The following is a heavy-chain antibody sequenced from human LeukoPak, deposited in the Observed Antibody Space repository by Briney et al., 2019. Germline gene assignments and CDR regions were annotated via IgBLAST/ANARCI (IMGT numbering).Heavy chain of an antibody. D-gene: IGHD2-15*01. CDR3: ARVFSCSGGSCYFILDY. CDR1: GFTFSSYS. V-gene: IGHV3-21*01. CDR2: ISSSSSYI. Sequence: GGSLRLSCAASGFTFSSYSMNWVRQAPGKGLEWVSSISSSSSYIYYAGSVKGRFTISRDNAKNSLYLQMNSLRAEDTAVYYCARVFSCSGGSCYFILDYWGQGTLVTVSS. J-gene: IGHJ4*02.